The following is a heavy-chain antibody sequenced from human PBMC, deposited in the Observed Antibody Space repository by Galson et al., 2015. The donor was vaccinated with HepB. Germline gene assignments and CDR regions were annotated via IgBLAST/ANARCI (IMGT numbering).Heavy chain of an antibody. J-gene: IGHJ4*02. V-gene: IGHV3-23*01. CDR1: GFAFSSYA. D-gene: IGHD6-19*01. CDR2: TNSRGEST. Sequence: LRLSCAASGFAFSSYAMNWVRQAPGKGLEWVTTTNSRGESTQYADSVRGRFTISRDNPKNTAYLQMNSLRVEDTAVYYCAKSKQWLALLDYWGQGTLVTVS. CDR3: AKSKQWLALLDY.